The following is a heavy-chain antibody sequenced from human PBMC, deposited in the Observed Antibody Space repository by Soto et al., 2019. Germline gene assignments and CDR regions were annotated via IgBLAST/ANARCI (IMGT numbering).Heavy chain of an antibody. CDR1: GFTFSSYA. Sequence: QSGGSLRLSCAASGFTFSSYAMSWVRQAPGKGLEWVSAISGSGGSTYYADSVKGRFTISRDNSKNTLYLQMNSLRAEDTAVYYCAKGRLSEVLRYFDWLYHWGQGTRVTVSS. J-gene: IGHJ5*02. CDR3: AKGRLSEVLRYFDWLYH. V-gene: IGHV3-23*01. D-gene: IGHD3-9*01. CDR2: ISGSGGST.